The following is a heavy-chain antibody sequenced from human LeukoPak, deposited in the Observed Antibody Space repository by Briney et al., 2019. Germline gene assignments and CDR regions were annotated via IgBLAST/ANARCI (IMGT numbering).Heavy chain of an antibody. CDR3: ANVHDYYGSGSYGY. CDR2: ISGSGGST. V-gene: IGHV3-23*01. Sequence: GGSLRLSCAASGFTFSSYAMSWVRQAPGKGLEWVSAISGSGGSTYYADSVKGRFTISRDNSKNTLYLQMNSLRAEDAAVYYCANVHDYYGSGSYGYWGQGTLVTVSS. CDR1: GFTFSSYA. J-gene: IGHJ4*02. D-gene: IGHD3-10*01.